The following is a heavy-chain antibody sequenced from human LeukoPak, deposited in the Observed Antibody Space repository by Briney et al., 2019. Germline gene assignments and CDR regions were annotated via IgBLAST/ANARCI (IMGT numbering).Heavy chain of an antibody. D-gene: IGHD1-26*01. CDR3: ARVRQLPIVGATSNWFDP. J-gene: IGHJ5*02. CDR2: IIPILGIA. V-gene: IGHV1-69*04. Sequence: RASVKVSCTASGGTFSSYAISWVRQAPGQGLEWMGRIIPILGIANYAQKFQGRVTITADKSTSTAYMELSSLRSEDTAVYYCARVRQLPIVGATSNWFDPWGQGTLVTVSS. CDR1: GGTFSSYA.